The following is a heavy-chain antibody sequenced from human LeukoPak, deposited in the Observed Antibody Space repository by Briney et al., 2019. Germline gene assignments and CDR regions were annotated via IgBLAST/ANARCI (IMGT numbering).Heavy chain of an antibody. CDR1: GGTFSSYA. D-gene: IGHD5-24*01. CDR2: IIPIFGTA. J-gene: IGHJ4*02. V-gene: IGHV1-69*01. Sequence: ASVKVSCKASGGTFSSYAISWVRQAPGQGLEWMGGIIPIFGTANYAQKFQGRVTITADESTSTAYMELSSLRSEDTAVYYCARDRGMATISYFDYWGRGTLVTVSS. CDR3: ARDRGMATISYFDY.